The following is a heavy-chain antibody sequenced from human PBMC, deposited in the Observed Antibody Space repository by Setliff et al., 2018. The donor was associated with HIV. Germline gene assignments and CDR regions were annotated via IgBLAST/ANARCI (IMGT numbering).Heavy chain of an antibody. V-gene: IGHV1-3*01. Sequence: ASVKVSCKPSGYTFTTYGLSWVRQAPGQGLEWMGWINVGSGNTKYSQKFQGRVTITRDTSASTAYMELSSLRSEDTAVYYCAIEPLPGDFGDFWGQGTLVTVSS. J-gene: IGHJ4*02. CDR1: GYTFTTYG. CDR3: AIEPLPGDFGDF. CDR2: INVGSGNT. D-gene: IGHD7-27*01.